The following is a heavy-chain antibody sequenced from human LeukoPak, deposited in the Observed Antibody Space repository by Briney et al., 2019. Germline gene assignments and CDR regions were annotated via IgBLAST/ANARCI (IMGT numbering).Heavy chain of an antibody. CDR1: GGSISSYY. Sequence: SETLSLTCTVSGGSISSYYWSWIRQPPGKGLEWIGYIYYSGSTNYNPSLKSRVTISVDTSKNQFSLKLSSVTAADTAVYYCARVRGGGSSVAYYFDYWGQGTLVTVSS. V-gene: IGHV4-59*01. J-gene: IGHJ4*02. CDR3: ARVRGGGSSVAYYFDY. CDR2: IYYSGST. D-gene: IGHD6-6*01.